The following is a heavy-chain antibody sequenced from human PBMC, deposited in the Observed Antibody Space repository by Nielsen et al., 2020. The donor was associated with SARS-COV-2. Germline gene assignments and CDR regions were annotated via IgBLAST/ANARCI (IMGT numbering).Heavy chain of an antibody. CDR1: GFTFSDYY. CDR3: ARESVTGTDAFDI. J-gene: IGHJ3*02. Sequence: GESLKISCEASGFTFSDYYMSWIRQAPGKGLEWVSYISTSSSYTNYADSVKGRFTISRDNAKNSLYLQMDSLRAEDTAVYYCARESVTGTDAFDIWGQGTVVTVSS. D-gene: IGHD6-19*01. CDR2: ISTSSSYT. V-gene: IGHV3-11*05.